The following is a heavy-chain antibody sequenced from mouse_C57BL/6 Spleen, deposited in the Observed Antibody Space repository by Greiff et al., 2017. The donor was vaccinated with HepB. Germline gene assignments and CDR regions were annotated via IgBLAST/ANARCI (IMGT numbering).Heavy chain of an antibody. Sequence: EVQRVESGGGLVKPGGSLKLSCAASGFTFSDYGMHWVRQAPEKGLEWVAYISSGSSTIYYADTVKGRFTISRDNAKNTLFLQMTSLRSEDTAMYYCARNGYDIAWFAYWGQGTLVTVSA. CDR1: GFTFSDYG. D-gene: IGHD2-2*01. J-gene: IGHJ3*01. V-gene: IGHV5-17*01. CDR3: ARNGYDIAWFAY. CDR2: ISSGSSTI.